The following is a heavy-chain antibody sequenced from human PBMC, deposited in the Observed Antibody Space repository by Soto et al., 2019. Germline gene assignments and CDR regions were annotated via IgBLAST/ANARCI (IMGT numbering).Heavy chain of an antibody. J-gene: IGHJ4*02. CDR3: ARHMQYSSSWYDPNYFDY. V-gene: IGHV5-51*01. Sequence: PGESLKISCKGSGYSFTSYWIGWVRQMPGKGLEWMGIIYPGDSDTRYSPSFQGQVTISADKSISTAYLQWSSLKASDTAMYYCARHMQYSSSWYDPNYFDYWGQGTLVTVSS. D-gene: IGHD6-13*01. CDR1: GYSFTSYW. CDR2: IYPGDSDT.